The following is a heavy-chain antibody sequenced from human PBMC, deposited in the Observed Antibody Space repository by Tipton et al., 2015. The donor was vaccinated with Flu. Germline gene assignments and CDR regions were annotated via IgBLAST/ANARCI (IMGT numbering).Heavy chain of an antibody. CDR2: IYYSGST. D-gene: IGHD6-19*01. J-gene: IGHJ4*02. CDR1: GGSISSGGYY. CDR3: ARASVPSWMPIAVAGNGFDY. Sequence: TLSPTCTVSGGSISSGGYYWSWIRQHPGKGLEWIGYIYYSGSTYYNPSLKSRVTISVDTSKNQFSLRLSSVTAADTAVYYCARASVPSWMPIAVAGNGFDYWGQGTLVPVSS. V-gene: IGHV4-31*03.